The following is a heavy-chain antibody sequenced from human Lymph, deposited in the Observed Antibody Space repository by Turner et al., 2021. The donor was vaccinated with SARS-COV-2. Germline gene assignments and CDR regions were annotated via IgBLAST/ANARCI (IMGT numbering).Heavy chain of an antibody. CDR3: AKDRFTLSSGWEDY. D-gene: IGHD6-19*01. Sequence: EVQLLESGGGLVQPGGSLRLSCAASGFTFSSYAMSWVRQVPGKGLECVSGISGSGGTTHYADSVKGRFTISRDNSKNTLYLQMNSLRAEDTAVYYCAKDRFTLSSGWEDYWGQGTLVTVSS. CDR2: ISGSGGTT. J-gene: IGHJ4*02. V-gene: IGHV3-23*01. CDR1: GFTFSSYA.